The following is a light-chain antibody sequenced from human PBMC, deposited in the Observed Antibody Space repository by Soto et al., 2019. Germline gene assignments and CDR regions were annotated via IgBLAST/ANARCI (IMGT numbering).Light chain of an antibody. J-gene: IGKJ5*01. CDR2: DAS. Sequence: EIVLTQSPATLSLSPGERATLSCRASQSVGSFLAWYQQKLGQAPRRLIYDASNGATGITARFSGSGSGTDVTLTISSLEPEEFAVYCCQQRYHWPLTCEPGTRLEVK. V-gene: IGKV3-11*01. CDR1: QSVGSF. CDR3: QQRYHWPLT.